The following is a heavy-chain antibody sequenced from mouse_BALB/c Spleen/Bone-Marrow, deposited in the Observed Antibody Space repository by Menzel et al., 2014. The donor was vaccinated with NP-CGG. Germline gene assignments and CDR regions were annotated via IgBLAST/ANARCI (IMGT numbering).Heavy chain of an antibody. V-gene: IGHV2-9*02. CDR1: GFSLTNYG. CDR3: ARVTSSAVGAMDY. CDR2: IWAGGST. D-gene: IGHD3-2*02. Sequence: VKLVESGPGLVSPSQSLSITCTVSGFSLTNYGFHWVRQPPGKGLEWLGVIWAGGSTNYNSALMSGLSISKDNSKSXVFLKMNSLQTDDTAMYYCARVTSSAVGAMDYWGQGTSVTVSS. J-gene: IGHJ4*01.